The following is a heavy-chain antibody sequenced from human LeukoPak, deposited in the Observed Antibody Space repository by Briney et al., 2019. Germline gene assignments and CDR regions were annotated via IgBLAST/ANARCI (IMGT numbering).Heavy chain of an antibody. D-gene: IGHD6-13*01. Sequence: SQALSLTCAISGDSVSSKSAAWNGIRQSPSRGLEWLGRTYYRSKWYNDYAVSVKSRITISPDTSKNQFSLQLNSVTPEDTAVYYCARGQQQLRAAFDIWGQGTMVTVSS. J-gene: IGHJ3*02. CDR1: GDSVSSKSAA. CDR2: TYYRSKWYN. CDR3: ARGQQQLRAAFDI. V-gene: IGHV6-1*01.